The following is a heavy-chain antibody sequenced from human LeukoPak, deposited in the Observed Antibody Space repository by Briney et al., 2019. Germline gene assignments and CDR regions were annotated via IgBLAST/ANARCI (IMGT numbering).Heavy chain of an antibody. CDR3: ARGLPYNDAFDI. CDR1: GFTFSSYN. CDR2: ISSSSSYI. Sequence: GGSLRLSCAAPGFTFSSYNMNWVRQAPGKGLEWVSTISSSSSYIYYADSVKGRFTISRDNAKNSLSLQMNSLRVEDTAVYYCARGLPYNDAFDIWGQGTMVTVSS. J-gene: IGHJ3*02. V-gene: IGHV3-21*01. D-gene: IGHD4-11*01.